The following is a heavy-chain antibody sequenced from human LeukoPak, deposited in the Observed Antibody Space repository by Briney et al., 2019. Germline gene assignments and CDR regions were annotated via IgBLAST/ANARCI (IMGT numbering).Heavy chain of an antibody. J-gene: IGHJ4*02. V-gene: IGHV4-59*01. CDR2: IYYSGTT. D-gene: IGHD6-13*01. CDR1: GGSISSYY. Sequence: SETLSLTCTVSGGSISSYYWSRIRQPPGKGLEWIGYIYYSGTTNYSPSLKSRVTISVDTSKNQFSLKLSSVTAADTAVYYCARGVYIAAAQYGYWGQGTLVTVSS. CDR3: ARGVYIAAAQYGY.